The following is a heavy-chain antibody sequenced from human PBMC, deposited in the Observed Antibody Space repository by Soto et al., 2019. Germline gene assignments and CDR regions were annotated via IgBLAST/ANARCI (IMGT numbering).Heavy chain of an antibody. CDR1: GFTFSSYG. J-gene: IGHJ6*02. V-gene: IGHV3-30*18. D-gene: IGHD5-12*01. CDR3: AKDRDGYNKYYYYGMDV. Sequence: GGSLRLSCAASGFTFSSYGMHWVRQAPGKGLEWVAVISYDGSNKYYADSVKGRFTISRDNSKNTLYLQMNSLRAEDTAVYHCAKDRDGYNKYYYYGMDVWGQGTTVTVSS. CDR2: ISYDGSNK.